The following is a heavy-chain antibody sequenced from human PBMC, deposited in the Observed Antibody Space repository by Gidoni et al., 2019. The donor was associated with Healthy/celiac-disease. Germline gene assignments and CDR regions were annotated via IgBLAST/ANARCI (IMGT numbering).Heavy chain of an antibody. D-gene: IGHD2-21*02. J-gene: IGHJ4*02. CDR3: TTDSLPDCGGDCYSDY. V-gene: IGHV3-15*01. CDR2: IKSKTDGGTT. CDR1: GFTFSNAW. Sequence: EVQLVESGGGLVKPGGSLRLSCAASGFTFSNAWMSWVRQAPGKGLEWVGRIKSKTDGGTTDYAAPVKGRFTISRDDSKNTLYLQMNSLKTEDTAVYYCTTDSLPDCGGDCYSDYWGQGTLVTVSS.